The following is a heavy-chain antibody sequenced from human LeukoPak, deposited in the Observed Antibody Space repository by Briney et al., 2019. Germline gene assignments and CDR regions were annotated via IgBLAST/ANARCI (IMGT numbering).Heavy chain of an antibody. CDR3: ARQNSGARLNV. CDR2: IYYSGST. CDR1: GDSMSSYY. D-gene: IGHD6-25*01. J-gene: IGHJ6*02. Sequence: PSETLSLTCTVSGDSMSSYYWSWIRQPPGKGLEWIGHIYYSGSTDYNPSLKSRLTISVDTSKNQFSLQLSSVTAADTAVYFCARQNSGARLNVWGQGTTVTVSS. V-gene: IGHV4-59*08.